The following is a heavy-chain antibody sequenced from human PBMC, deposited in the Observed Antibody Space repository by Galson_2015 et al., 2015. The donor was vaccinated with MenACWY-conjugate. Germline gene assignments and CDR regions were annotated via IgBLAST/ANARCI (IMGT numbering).Heavy chain of an antibody. CDR3: AKLYCIDGNCY. Sequence: SCKASGGSLSSYAISWVRQAPGQGLEWMGRIIPVVGSANYAQRFQGRLTITADKSTGTAYMQLSSLRPEDTAVYYCAKLYCIDGNCYWGQGTLVTVSS. J-gene: IGHJ4*02. V-gene: IGHV1-69*04. CDR2: IIPVVGSA. CDR1: GGSLSSYA. D-gene: IGHD2-15*01.